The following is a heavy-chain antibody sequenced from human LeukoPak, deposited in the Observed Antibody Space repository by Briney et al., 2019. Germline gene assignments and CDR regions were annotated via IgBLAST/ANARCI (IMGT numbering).Heavy chain of an antibody. CDR1: DLTFSSDG. V-gene: IGHV3-30*02. CDR2: IRYDGSNK. Sequence: GGSLRLSCAASDLTFSSDGMDWGRQAPGKGLEWVAFIRYDGSNKYYADSVKGRFTISRDNSKNTLYLQVNSLRAEDTAVYYCAKESYESSGYPYFDYCGQGTLVTVSS. D-gene: IGHD3-22*01. J-gene: IGHJ4*02. CDR3: AKESYESSGYPYFDY.